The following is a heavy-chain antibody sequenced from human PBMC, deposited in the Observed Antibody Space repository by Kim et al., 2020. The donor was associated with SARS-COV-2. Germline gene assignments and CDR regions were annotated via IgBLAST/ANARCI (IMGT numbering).Heavy chain of an antibody. D-gene: IGHD1-7*01. J-gene: IGHJ3*02. Sequence: APKRRGRVTMTSDKSTSTVNMGLSSLRSEDTAVYYCARFAGSTYGDAFDIWGQGTMVTVSS. V-gene: IGHV1-46*01. CDR3: ARFAGSTYGDAFDI.